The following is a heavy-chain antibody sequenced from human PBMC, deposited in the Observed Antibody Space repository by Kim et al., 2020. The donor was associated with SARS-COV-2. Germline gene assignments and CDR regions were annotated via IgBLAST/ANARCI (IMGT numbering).Heavy chain of an antibody. CDR1: GFTFSDHY. CDR3: VRIGSLYYYGMDV. J-gene: IGHJ6*02. D-gene: IGHD3-10*01. Sequence: GGSLRLSCAASGFTFSDHYMDWVRQSPGKGLEWVGRTRNKRNSYSTEYAASVKGRFTISRDESKNSLYLQMNSLKTEDTAVYYCVRIGSLYYYGMDVWGQGTTATVSS. CDR2: TRNKRNSYST. V-gene: IGHV3-72*01.